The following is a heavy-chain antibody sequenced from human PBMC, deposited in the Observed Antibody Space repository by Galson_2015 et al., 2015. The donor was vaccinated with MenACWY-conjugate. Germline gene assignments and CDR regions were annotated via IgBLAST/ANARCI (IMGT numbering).Heavy chain of an antibody. J-gene: IGHJ4*02. V-gene: IGHV3-7*03. CDR2: IKQDGSKK. CDR1: GFTFSSYW. Sequence: SLRLSCAASGFTFSSYWMTWVRQAPGKGLEWVANIKQDGSKKYYLDSVKGRFTVSRDNAKSSLFLQMNSLRAEDTAVYYCASVGLRQKVGNWGQGTLVTVSS. D-gene: IGHD4-17*01. CDR3: ASVGLRQKVGN.